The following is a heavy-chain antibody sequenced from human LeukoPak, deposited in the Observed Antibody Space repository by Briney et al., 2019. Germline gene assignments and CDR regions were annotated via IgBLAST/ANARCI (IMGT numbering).Heavy chain of an antibody. CDR1: GYTFTCYY. CDR2: INPNSGGT. CDR3: ASVLKVVVAVAPFGY. Sequence: ASVNVTCTASGYTFTCYYMRWLRQPPGQGLEWMGWINPNSGGTNYAQKFQGRVTMTRDTSISTAYMELSRLRSDDTAVYYCASVLKVVVAVAPFGYWGQGTLVIVSS. D-gene: IGHD2-15*01. V-gene: IGHV1-2*02. J-gene: IGHJ4*02.